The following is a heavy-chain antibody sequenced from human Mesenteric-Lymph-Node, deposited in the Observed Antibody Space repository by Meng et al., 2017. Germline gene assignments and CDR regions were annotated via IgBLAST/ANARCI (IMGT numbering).Heavy chain of an antibody. CDR2: ISSSSSYI. CDR1: GFTFSSYS. V-gene: IGHV3-21*01. CDR3: ARDQGVAGSRDLDY. D-gene: IGHD6-19*01. J-gene: IGHJ4*02. Sequence: GGSLRLSCAASGFTFSSYSMNWVRQAPGKGLEWVSSISSSSSYIYYADSVKGRFTISRDNAKNSLYLQMNSLRAEDTAVYYCARDQGVAGSRDLDYWGQGTLVTVSS.